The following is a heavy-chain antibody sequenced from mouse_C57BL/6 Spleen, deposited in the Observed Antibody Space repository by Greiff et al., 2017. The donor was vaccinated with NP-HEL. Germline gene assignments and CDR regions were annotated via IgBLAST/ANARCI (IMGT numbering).Heavy chain of an antibody. D-gene: IGHD1-1*01. Sequence: QVQLQQPGAELVKPGASVKLSCKASGYTFTSDWMHWVKQRPGRGLEWIGRIDPNSGGTKYNEKFKSKATLTVDKPSSQAYMQLSSLTSEDSAVYYCARGEGFLFSYAMDYWGQGTSVTVSS. J-gene: IGHJ4*01. CDR2: IDPNSGGT. V-gene: IGHV1-72*01. CDR1: GYTFTSDW. CDR3: ARGEGFLFSYAMDY.